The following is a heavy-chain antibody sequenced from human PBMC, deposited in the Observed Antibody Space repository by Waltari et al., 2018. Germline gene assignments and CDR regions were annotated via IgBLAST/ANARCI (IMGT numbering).Heavy chain of an antibody. J-gene: IGHJ4*02. CDR3: AKMGLGVLDY. CDR2: ITGNGGFT. Sequence: EVQLLESGGGLVQPGGSRRLSCAASGCTFSSGAMSGVRQAPGKGLEGVSAITGNGGFTYYADSVKGRFTISRDNSKNILFLQMNSLRAEDTAVYYCAKMGLGVLDYWGQGTLVTVAS. V-gene: IGHV3-23*01. CDR1: GCTFSSGA. D-gene: IGHD1-26*01.